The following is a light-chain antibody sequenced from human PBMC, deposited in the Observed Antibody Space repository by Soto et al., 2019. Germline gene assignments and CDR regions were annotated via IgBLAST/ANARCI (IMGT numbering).Light chain of an antibody. Sequence: DIQMTQSPSTVSAYVGDSVTITCRASQSITTWLAWYQQRPGKAPKLLIYDVSSLQSGVPSRFRASGSGTEFTLTISSLHPDDFATYYCQHYKMYSPWPFGQGTKVDIX. V-gene: IGKV1-5*01. J-gene: IGKJ1*01. CDR3: QHYKMYSPWP. CDR1: QSITTW. CDR2: DVS.